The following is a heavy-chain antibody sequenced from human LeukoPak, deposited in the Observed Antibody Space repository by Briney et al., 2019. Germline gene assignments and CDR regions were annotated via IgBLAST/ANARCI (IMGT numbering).Heavy chain of an antibody. CDR3: AASTTVTTFGY. D-gene: IGHD4-17*01. CDR1: GGSISSGDYY. CDR2: IYYSGST. Sequence: PSETLSLTCTVSGGSISSGDYYWSWIHQPPGKGLEWIGYIYYSGSTYYNPSLKSRVTISVDTSKNQFSLKLSSVTAADTAVYYCAASTTVTTFGYWGQGTLVTVSS. V-gene: IGHV4-30-4*01. J-gene: IGHJ4*02.